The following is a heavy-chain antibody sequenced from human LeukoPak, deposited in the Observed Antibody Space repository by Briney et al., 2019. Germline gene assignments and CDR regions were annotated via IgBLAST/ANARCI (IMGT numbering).Heavy chain of an antibody. J-gene: IGHJ3*02. CDR3: LTIVETTFDAFDI. CDR1: GFTFSYYS. Sequence: GGSLRLSCAASGFTFSYYSMNWVRQAPGKGLEWVSSISSSSNYIYYADSVKGRFTIARDDARKTLYLQMNSLRAEDTAVYYCLTIVETTFDAFDIWGQGTMVTVSS. D-gene: IGHD2/OR15-2a*01. V-gene: IGHV3-21*01. CDR2: ISSSSNYI.